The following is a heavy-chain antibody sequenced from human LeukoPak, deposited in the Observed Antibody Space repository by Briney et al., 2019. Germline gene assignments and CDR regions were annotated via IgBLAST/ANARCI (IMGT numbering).Heavy chain of an antibody. J-gene: IGHJ5*02. CDR1: GYTFTDYY. Sequence: GASVKISCKASGYTFTDYYMHWVQQAPGKGLEWMGRVDPEDGETIYAEKFQGRVTITADTSTDTAYMELSSLRSEDTAVYYCATDPRNWFDPWGQGTLVTVSS. CDR3: ATDPRNWFDP. V-gene: IGHV1-69-2*01. CDR2: VDPEDGET.